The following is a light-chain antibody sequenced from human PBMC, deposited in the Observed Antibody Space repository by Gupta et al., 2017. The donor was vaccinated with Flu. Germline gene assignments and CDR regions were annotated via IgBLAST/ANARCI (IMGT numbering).Light chain of an antibody. CDR3: ALYLRSGISV. V-gene: IGLV8-61*01. CDR1: SGSVSTNYY. J-gene: IGLJ3*02. CDR2: STN. Sequence: QTVVTQEPSFSVSPGETVTLTCGLNSGSVSTNYYPSGYQQTRGQPPRTLIYSTNTRSSGVPDRFFGSILGNKAALTITGAQADDESDYYCALYLRSGISVFGGGTKLTVL.